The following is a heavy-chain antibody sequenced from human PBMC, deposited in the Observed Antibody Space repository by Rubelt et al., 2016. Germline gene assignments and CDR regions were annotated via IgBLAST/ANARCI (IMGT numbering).Heavy chain of an antibody. CDR3: ARGIAAAGRHFDY. CDR1: GGSFSGYY. CDR2: INHSGST. J-gene: IGHJ4*02. D-gene: IGHD6-13*01. Sequence: QVQLQQWGAGLLKPSETLSLTCAVYGGSFSGYYWSWIRQPPGKGLEWIGEINHSGSTNYNPSLKSRVTISVDTSKNQFSLKLSSVTAADTAVYYCARGIAAAGRHFDYWGQGTLVTVSS. V-gene: IGHV4-34*01.